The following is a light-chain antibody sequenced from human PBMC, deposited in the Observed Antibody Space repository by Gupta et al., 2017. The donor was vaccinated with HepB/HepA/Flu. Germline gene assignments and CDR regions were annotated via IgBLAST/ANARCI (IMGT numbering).Light chain of an antibody. Sequence: IVLTQSPGTLSLSPGERATLSCRASQSVSSSYLAWYQQKPGQAPRLLISDASRRATGIPDRFSGSGSGTDFTLTISRLEPEDFAVYYCQQYGSSLLTFGPGTKVDIK. J-gene: IGKJ3*01. CDR3: QQYGSSLLT. CDR1: QSVSSSY. V-gene: IGKV3-20*01. CDR2: DAS.